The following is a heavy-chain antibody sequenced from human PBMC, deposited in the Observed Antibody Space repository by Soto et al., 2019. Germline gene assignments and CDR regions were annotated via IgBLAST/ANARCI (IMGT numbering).Heavy chain of an antibody. D-gene: IGHD3-16*01. J-gene: IGHJ4*02. CDR1: GGLFSSFA. CDR2: IIPVFGTT. Sequence: QVQLVQSGPEVKKVGSSVKISCRDTGGLFSSFAISWVRQAPGQGPEWLGGIIPVFGTTNYAEKFQGRVTITADESTNTAYMELSSLRSADTAIYYCARGGGPYVWFNEFWGQGTLVTVSP. CDR3: ARGGGPYVWFNEF. V-gene: IGHV1-69*01.